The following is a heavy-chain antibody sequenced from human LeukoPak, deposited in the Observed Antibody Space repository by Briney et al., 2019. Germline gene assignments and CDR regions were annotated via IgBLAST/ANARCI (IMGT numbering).Heavy chain of an antibody. V-gene: IGHV3-23*01. CDR2: LSGNGDGQ. D-gene: IGHD1-14*01. CDR1: GGSISSGGYY. CDR3: AKGCQCPSGLSSWFDP. Sequence: LSLTCTVSGGSISSGGYYWSWIRQHPGKGLEWVAGLSGNGDGQFYADSVEGRFTISRDISNNIWYLQMNSLRAEDTAVYYCAKGCQCPSGLSSWFDPRGQGTLVAVSS. J-gene: IGHJ5*02.